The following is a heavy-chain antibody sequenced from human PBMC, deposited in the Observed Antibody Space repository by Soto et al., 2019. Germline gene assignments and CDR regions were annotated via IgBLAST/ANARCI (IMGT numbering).Heavy chain of an antibody. Sequence: EVQLVESGGGLVQPGRSLRLSCAASGFTFDDYAMHWVRQAPGKGLEWVSGISWNSGSIGYADSVKGRFTISRDNAKNSLYLQMNSLRAEDTALYYCAKGAEGTLDYWGQGTLVTVSS. CDR1: GFTFDDYA. CDR3: AKGAEGTLDY. CDR2: ISWNSGSI. J-gene: IGHJ4*02. V-gene: IGHV3-9*01. D-gene: IGHD1-1*01.